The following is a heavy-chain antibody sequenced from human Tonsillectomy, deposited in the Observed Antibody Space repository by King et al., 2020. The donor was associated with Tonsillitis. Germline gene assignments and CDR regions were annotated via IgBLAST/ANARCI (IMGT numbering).Heavy chain of an antibody. Sequence: VQLVESGGDLVKPGGSLRLSCAASGFSFSEYYMTWIRQAPGKGLEWVSYISSSGSTIYYADSVKGRFTISRDNAKNSLYLQMNSLRAEDTAVYYCARDIDKVENFDYWGQGTLVTVSS. CDR2: ISSSGSTI. J-gene: IGHJ4*02. V-gene: IGHV3-11*01. CDR3: ARDIDKVENFDY. CDR1: GFSFSEYY. D-gene: IGHD2-15*01.